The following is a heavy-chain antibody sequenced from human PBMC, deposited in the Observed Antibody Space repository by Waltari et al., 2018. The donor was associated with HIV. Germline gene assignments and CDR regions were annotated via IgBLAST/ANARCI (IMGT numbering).Heavy chain of an antibody. Sequence: EVQLLESGGGFVQPGGSLRLSCAASRFTFSSYAMTWVRQAPGKGLGGVSTFSGIGTSSNYASSVKGRFTISRDKSKKTLYLQMNSLRAEDTAVYYCAIPQFSVGYCYFDYWGQGTLVTVSS. CDR3: AIPQFSVGYCYFDY. D-gene: IGHD3-22*01. J-gene: IGHJ4*02. V-gene: IGHV3-23*01. CDR1: RFTFSSYA. CDR2: FSGIGTSS.